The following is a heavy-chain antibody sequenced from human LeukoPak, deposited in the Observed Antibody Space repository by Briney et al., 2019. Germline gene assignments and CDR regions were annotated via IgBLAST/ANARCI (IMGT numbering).Heavy chain of an antibody. CDR1: GFTFDDYA. D-gene: IGHD5/OR15-5a*01. V-gene: IGHV3-9*01. CDR2: ISWNSGSI. J-gene: IGHJ4*02. CDR3: AKEGTLSTKSGGVKNFDY. Sequence: PGRSLRLSCAASGFTFDDYAMHWVRQAPGKGLEWVSGISWNSGSIGYADSVKGRFTISRDNAKNSLYLQMNSLRAEDTALYYCAKEGTLSTKSGGVKNFDYWGQGTLVTVSS.